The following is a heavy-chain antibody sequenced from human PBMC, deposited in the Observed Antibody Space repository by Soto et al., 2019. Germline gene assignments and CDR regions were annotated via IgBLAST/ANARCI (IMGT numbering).Heavy chain of an antibody. Sequence: GGSLRLSCAASGFTFSSYAMSWVRQAPGKGLEWVSAISGSGGSTYYAASVKGRFTISRDNSKNTLYLQMNGLRAEDTAVYYCAKGPGITVAVTVFDHWGQGTLVTVSS. CDR2: ISGSGGST. CDR3: AKGPGITVAVTVFDH. CDR1: GFTFSSYA. V-gene: IGHV3-23*01. J-gene: IGHJ4*02. D-gene: IGHD6-19*01.